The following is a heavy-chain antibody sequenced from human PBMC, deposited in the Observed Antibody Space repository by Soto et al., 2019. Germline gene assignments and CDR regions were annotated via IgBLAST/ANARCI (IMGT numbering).Heavy chain of an antibody. V-gene: IGHV3-21*01. CDR3: ARDLVGATI. D-gene: IGHD1-26*01. CDR1: GFTFSSYS. CDR2: ISSSSNYI. Sequence: PGGSLRLSCAASGFTFSSYSMNWVRQAPGKGLEWVSSISSSSNYIYYAESMKGRFNISRDNAKNSLYPQMNSLRAEDTGVYYCARDLVGATIWGQGTLVTVSS. J-gene: IGHJ4*02.